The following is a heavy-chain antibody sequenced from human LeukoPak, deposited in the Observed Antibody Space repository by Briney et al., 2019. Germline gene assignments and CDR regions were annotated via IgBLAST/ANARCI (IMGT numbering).Heavy chain of an antibody. CDR1: GGSITNYL. D-gene: IGHD1-1*01. CDR3: ARGTGGLNPFDY. Sequence: PSETLSLSCTVSGGSITNYLWSWIRQPPGKGQEWIGYIYYSGSTNYNPSLKSRVTMSVDTSKNQFSLKLSSVTAADTAVYYCARGTGGLNPFDYWGQGTLVTVSS. V-gene: IGHV4-59*01. J-gene: IGHJ4*02. CDR2: IYYSGST.